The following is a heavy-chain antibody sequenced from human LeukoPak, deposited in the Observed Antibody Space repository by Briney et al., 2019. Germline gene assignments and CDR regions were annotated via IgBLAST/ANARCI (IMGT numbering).Heavy chain of an antibody. CDR3: ARGQVPAARGYNWFDP. V-gene: IGHV4-34*01. CDR2: INARGDT. J-gene: IGHJ5*02. CDR1: GWSFNDYY. Sequence: SETLSLTCAVYGWSFNDYYWNWIRQPPGKGLEWIGEINARGDTNYNPSLKSRVTISVDTSKKQFSLRLTSLIAADTALYYCARGQVPAARGYNWFDPWGQGTLVTVSS. D-gene: IGHD2-2*01.